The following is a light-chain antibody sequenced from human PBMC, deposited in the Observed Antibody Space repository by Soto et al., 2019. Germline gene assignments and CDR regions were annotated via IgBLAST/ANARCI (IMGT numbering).Light chain of an antibody. V-gene: IGKV3-11*01. J-gene: IGKJ3*01. CDR2: DAS. CDR3: LQHNSYPLT. CDR1: QSVSSY. Sequence: EIVLTQSPATLSLSPGERATLSCRASQSVSSYLAWYQQKPGQAPRLLIYDASNRATGIPARFSGSGSGTEFTLTISSLQPEDFATYYCLQHNSYPLTFGPGTKVDIK.